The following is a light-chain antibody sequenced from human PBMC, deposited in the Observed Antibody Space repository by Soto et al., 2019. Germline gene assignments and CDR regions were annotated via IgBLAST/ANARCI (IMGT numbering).Light chain of an antibody. CDR2: GAS. Sequence: EIVMTQSPATLSVSPGERATLSCRASQSVSSNLAWYQQKPGQAPRLLIYGASTRATGIPARFSGSGSGTEFTRTISSLQSEDSAVYYGQQYNNWPLTFGGGTKVEIK. J-gene: IGKJ4*01. CDR3: QQYNNWPLT. CDR1: QSVSSN. V-gene: IGKV3D-15*01.